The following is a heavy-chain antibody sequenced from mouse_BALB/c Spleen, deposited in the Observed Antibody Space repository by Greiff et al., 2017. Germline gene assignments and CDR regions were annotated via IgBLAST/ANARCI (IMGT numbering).Heavy chain of an antibody. CDR1: GFNIKDYY. Sequence: VQLQQSGAELVRSGASVKLSCTASGFNIKDYYMHWVKQRPEQGLEWIGWIDPENGDTEYAPKFQGKATMTADTSSNTAYLQLSSLTSEDTAVYYCNWDLAWFAYWGQGTLVTVSA. J-gene: IGHJ3*01. CDR2: IDPENGDT. CDR3: NWDLAWFAY. V-gene: IGHV14-4*02. D-gene: IGHD4-1*01.